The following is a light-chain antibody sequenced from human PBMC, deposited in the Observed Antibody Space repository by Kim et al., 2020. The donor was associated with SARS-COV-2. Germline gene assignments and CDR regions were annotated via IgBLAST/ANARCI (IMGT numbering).Light chain of an antibody. CDR1: SSDSGGFNY. CDR2: DVS. Sequence: GRAVTISCTGTSSDSGGFNYVSWYQHHPGRAPKVVLYDVSKRPSRVPDRYSDSKSGSAASLTISVLQADDGADYFCCSYAGNYLYVFGTGAKVTVL. V-gene: IGLV2-11*01. J-gene: IGLJ1*01. CDR3: CSYAGNYLYV.